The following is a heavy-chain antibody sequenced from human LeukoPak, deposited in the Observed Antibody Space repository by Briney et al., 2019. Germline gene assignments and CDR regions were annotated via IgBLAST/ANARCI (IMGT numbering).Heavy chain of an antibody. CDR2: IYYSGST. V-gene: IGHV4-59*01. J-gene: IGHJ4*02. D-gene: IGHD2-15*01. CDR3: ARVSRIFDY. CDR1: GGSISSYY. Sequence: SETLSLTCTVSGGSISSYYWSWIRQPPGKGLEWIGYIYYSGSTNYNTSLKSRVTISVETTKNQFSLKLSSVTAADTAVYYCARVSRIFDYWGQGTLVTVSS.